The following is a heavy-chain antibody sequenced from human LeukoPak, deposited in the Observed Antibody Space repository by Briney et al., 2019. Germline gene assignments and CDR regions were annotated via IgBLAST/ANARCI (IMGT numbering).Heavy chain of an antibody. CDR3: AKDSDYSSSWYSPIDTFDI. CDR2: ISNSGSPI. J-gene: IGHJ3*02. CDR1: GFIFSSYE. Sequence: PGGSLRLSCATSGFIFSSYEMAWVRQAPGMGLEFVSYISNSGSPIKYGDAVKGRFTISRDNSKNSVYLQMNSLSAEDTAVYFCAKDSDYSSSWYSPIDTFDIWGQGTMVTVSS. D-gene: IGHD6-13*01. V-gene: IGHV3-48*03.